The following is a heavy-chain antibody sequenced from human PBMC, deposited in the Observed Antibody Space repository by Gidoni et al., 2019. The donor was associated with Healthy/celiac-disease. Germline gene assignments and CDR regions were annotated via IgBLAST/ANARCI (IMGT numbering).Heavy chain of an antibody. J-gene: IGHJ3*02. Sequence: QVQLQESGPGLVKPSQTLSLTCTVSGGSISSGDYYWSWIRQPPRKGLEWIGYIYYSGSTYYNPSLKSRVTISVDTSKNQFSLKLSSVTAADTAVYYCARAIGYYDSSGYFTWQVAFDIWGQGTMVTVSS. CDR2: IYYSGST. D-gene: IGHD3-22*01. CDR1: GGSISSGDYY. CDR3: ARAIGYYDSSGYFTWQVAFDI. V-gene: IGHV4-30-4*01.